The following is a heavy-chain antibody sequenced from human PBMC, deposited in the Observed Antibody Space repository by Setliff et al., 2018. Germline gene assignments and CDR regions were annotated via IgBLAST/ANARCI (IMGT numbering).Heavy chain of an antibody. V-gene: IGHV4-4*07. CDR1: GGSISYNY. J-gene: IGHJ4*02. CDR3: AICRYQVPYNY. CDR2: INTSGST. Sequence: NPSETLSLTCTVSGGSISYNYWSWIRQPAGKGLQWIGRINTSGSTKYNPSLKSRVTMSVDTSKNQFSLRLSSVTAADTAVYYCAICRYQVPYNYWGQGSLVTVSS. D-gene: IGHD2-2*01.